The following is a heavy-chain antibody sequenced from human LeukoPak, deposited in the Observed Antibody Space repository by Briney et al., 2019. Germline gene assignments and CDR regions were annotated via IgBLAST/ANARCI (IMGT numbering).Heavy chain of an antibody. D-gene: IGHD1-1*01. CDR1: GFTFSSYW. CDR2: IKQDGSEK. Sequence: PGGSLRLSCAASGFTFSSYWMSWVRQAPGKGLEWVANIKQDGSEKYYVDSVKGRFTISRDNAKNSLYLQMSSLRAEDTGVYYCARDPDGTGPSDYFDYWGQGTLVTVSS. V-gene: IGHV3-7*01. CDR3: ARDPDGTGPSDYFDY. J-gene: IGHJ4*02.